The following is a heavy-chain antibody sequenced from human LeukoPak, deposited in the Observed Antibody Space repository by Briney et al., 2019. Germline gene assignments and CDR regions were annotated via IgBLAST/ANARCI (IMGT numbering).Heavy chain of an antibody. CDR2: IGASDGGT. Sequence: GGSLRLSCAASGFTFSSYSMNWVREAPGRGLEWVSVIGASDGGTYYAVSVKGRFTISRDNSKNTLYLQMNSLRAEDTAVYYCAKDVTMRVVVPAADDAFDIWGQGTMVTVSS. J-gene: IGHJ3*02. CDR3: AKDVTMRVVVPAADDAFDI. V-gene: IGHV3-23*01. CDR1: GFTFSSYS. D-gene: IGHD2-2*01.